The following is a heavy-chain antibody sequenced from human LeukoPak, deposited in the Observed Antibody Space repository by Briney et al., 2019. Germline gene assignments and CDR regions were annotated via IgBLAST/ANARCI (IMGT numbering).Heavy chain of an antibody. J-gene: IGHJ4*02. Sequence: SETLSLTCSVSGGSIVSYFWSWIRQPAGQGLEWIGRIYVSGNTDYTPSLKDRVTMSIDTSKPSKTQVSLRLTSLTAADTAVYYCAGQYCTGGSCYFSPFDYWGQGIVVTVSS. CDR1: GGSIVSYF. CDR3: AGQYCTGGSCYFSPFDY. D-gene: IGHD2-15*01. V-gene: IGHV4-4*07. CDR2: IYVSGNT.